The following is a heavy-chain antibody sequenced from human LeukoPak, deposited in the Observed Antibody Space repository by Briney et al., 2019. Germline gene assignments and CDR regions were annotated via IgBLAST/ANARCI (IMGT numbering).Heavy chain of an antibody. V-gene: IGHV3-21*01. CDR2: ISSSSSYI. J-gene: IGHJ6*02. D-gene: IGHD4-17*01. CDR3: ARDPTDYADYYYYGMDV. Sequence: GGSLRLSCAASGFTFSSYSMNWVRQAPGKGLEWVSSISSSSSYIYYADSVKGRFTISRDNAKNSLYLQMNSLRAEDTAAYYCARDPTDYADYYYYGMDVWGQGTTVTVSS. CDR1: GFTFSSYS.